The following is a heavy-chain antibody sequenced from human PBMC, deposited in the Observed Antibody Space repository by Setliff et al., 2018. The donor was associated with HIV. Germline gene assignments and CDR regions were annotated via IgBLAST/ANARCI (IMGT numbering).Heavy chain of an antibody. CDR3: ARVGIQLWYPSYYYYYMDV. D-gene: IGHD5-18*01. CDR1: GGTFSSYA. J-gene: IGHJ6*03. V-gene: IGHV1-69*10. CDR2: IIPILGIA. Sequence: GASVKVSCKASGGTFSSYAISWVRQAPGQGLEWMGGIIPILGIANYAQKFQGRVTITANKSTSTAYMELSSLRSEDTAVYYCARVGIQLWYPSYYYYYMDVWGKGTTVTVS.